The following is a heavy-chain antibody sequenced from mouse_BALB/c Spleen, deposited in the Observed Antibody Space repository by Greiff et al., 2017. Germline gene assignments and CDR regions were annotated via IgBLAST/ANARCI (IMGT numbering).Heavy chain of an antibody. D-gene: IGHD2-14*01. CDR3: ARFDYRYDGY. CDR2: IDPSDSYT. CDR1: GYTFTSYW. J-gene: IGHJ2*01. Sequence: QVQLQQPGAELVKPGASVKLSCKASGYTFTSYWMHWVKQRPGQGLEWIGEIDPSDSYTNYNQKFKGKATLTVDKSSSTAYMQLSSLTSEDSAVYYCARFDYRYDGYWGQGTTLTVSS. V-gene: IGHV1-69*02.